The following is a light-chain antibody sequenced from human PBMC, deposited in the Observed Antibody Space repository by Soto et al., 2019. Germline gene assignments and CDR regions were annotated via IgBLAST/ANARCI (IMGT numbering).Light chain of an antibody. CDR1: SSDVGGSNY. J-gene: IGLJ1*01. V-gene: IGLV2-14*01. Sequence: QSALTQPASVSGSPGQSITISCTGTSSDVGGSNYVSWYQQYPGKAPKLIIYEVINRPSGVSNRFSGSKSGNTASLTISGLQAEDEADYYCNSHSSSSTLDVFGTGTKLTVL. CDR2: EVI. CDR3: NSHSSSSTLDV.